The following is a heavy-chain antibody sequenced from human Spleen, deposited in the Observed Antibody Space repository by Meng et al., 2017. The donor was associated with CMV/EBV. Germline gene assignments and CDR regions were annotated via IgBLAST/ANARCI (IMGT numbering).Heavy chain of an antibody. J-gene: IGHJ6*02. CDR3: VRDGYYCSSNSCSRQYFHYGMDV. CDR1: GFTFSSYA. CDR2: IYSGGTST. V-gene: IGHV3-23*03. D-gene: IGHD2-2*01. Sequence: GESLKISCAASGFTFSSYAMHWVRQAPGKGLEWVSIIYSGGTSTYYADSVKGRFTISRDTSGNTLYLVMNNVRAEDTAVYYCVRDGYYCSSNSCSRQYFHYGMDVWGQGTTVTVSS.